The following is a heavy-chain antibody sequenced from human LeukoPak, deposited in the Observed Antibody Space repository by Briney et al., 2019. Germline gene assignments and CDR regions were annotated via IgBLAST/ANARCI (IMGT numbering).Heavy chain of an antibody. D-gene: IGHD3-10*01. V-gene: IGHV3-21*04. J-gene: IGHJ4*02. CDR1: GFTFRSYT. Sequence: GGSLRLSCAASGFTFRSYTMNWVRQAPGKGLEWISSISTSGNYIYYADSVKGRFTISRDNAKNSVYLQMNSLRAEDTAVYYCAKELPFGASDFDYWGQGTLVTVSS. CDR3: AKELPFGASDFDY. CDR2: ISTSGNYI.